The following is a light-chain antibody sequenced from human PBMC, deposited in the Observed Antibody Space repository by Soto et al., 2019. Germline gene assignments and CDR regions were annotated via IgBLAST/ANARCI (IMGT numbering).Light chain of an antibody. Sequence: DIVMTQSPLSLPVTPGEPASISCRSSQSLMHCNGYNYLDWYLQKLGQSPQLLIYLGSNRASGVPDRFSGSGSGTDFTLKISRVEAEDVGVYYCMQALQTSWTFGQGTKVDIK. CDR2: LGS. CDR1: QSLMHCNGYNY. V-gene: IGKV2-28*01. J-gene: IGKJ1*01. CDR3: MQALQTSWT.